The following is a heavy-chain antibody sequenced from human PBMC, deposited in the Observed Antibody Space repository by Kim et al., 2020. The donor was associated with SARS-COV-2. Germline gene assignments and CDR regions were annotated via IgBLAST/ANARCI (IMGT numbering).Heavy chain of an antibody. CDR1: GDTFSSYA. D-gene: IGHD2-2*01. CDR2: IIPIFGTA. Sequence: SVKVSCKASGDTFSSYAISWVRQAPGQGLEWMGGIIPIFGTANYAQKFQGRVTITADESTSTAYMELSSLRSEDTAVYYCARVSASTSFHSHYYYGMDVWGQGTTVTVSS. V-gene: IGHV1-69*13. J-gene: IGHJ6*02. CDR3: ARVSASTSFHSHYYYGMDV.